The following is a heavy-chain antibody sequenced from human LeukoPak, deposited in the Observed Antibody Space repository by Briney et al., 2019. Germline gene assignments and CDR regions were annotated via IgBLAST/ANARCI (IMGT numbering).Heavy chain of an antibody. J-gene: IGHJ6*03. V-gene: IGHV3-23*01. CDR3: AKGGRYCSSTSCRYYYYYMDV. CDR2: ISGSGGST. D-gene: IGHD2-2*01. CDR1: GFTFSDAW. Sequence: PGGSLRLSCAASGFTFSDAWMTWVRQAPGKGLEWVSAISGSGGSTYYADSVKGRFTISRDNSKNTLYLQMNSLRAEDTAVYYCAKGGRYCSSTSCRYYYYYMDVWGKGTTVTISS.